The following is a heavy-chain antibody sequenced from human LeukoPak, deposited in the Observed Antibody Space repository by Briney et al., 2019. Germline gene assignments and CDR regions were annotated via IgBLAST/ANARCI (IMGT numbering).Heavy chain of an antibody. Sequence: GGSLRLSCAASGFTFSSYWMSWVRQAPGKGLEWVANIKQDGSEKYYVDSVKGRFTIPRDNAKNSLYLQMNSLRAEDTAVYYCARVPISSSWDHYFDYWGQGTLVTVSS. CDR2: IKQDGSEK. J-gene: IGHJ4*02. CDR1: GFTFSSYW. V-gene: IGHV3-7*04. D-gene: IGHD6-13*01. CDR3: ARVPISSSWDHYFDY.